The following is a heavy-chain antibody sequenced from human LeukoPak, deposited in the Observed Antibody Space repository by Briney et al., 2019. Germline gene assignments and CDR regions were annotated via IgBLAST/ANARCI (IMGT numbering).Heavy chain of an antibody. CDR3: ARDFIDLVGLYYFDY. J-gene: IGHJ4*02. V-gene: IGHV1-18*01. CDR1: GYTFTSYG. CDR2: ISAYNGNT. D-gene: IGHD2-15*01. Sequence: ASVKVSCKASGYTFTSYGISWVRQAPGQGLEWMGWISAYNGNTNYAQKLQGRVTMTTDTSTSTAYMELRSLRSDDTAVYYCARDFIDLVGLYYFDYWGQGTRVTVSS.